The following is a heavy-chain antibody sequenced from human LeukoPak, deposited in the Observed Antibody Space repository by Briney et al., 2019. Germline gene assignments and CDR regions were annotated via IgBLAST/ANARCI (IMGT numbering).Heavy chain of an antibody. J-gene: IGHJ6*04. CDR2: VRSKSDAGTM. CDR3: GGRRV. V-gene: IGHV3-15*01. Sequence: GGSPRLSCTASGFNFRSAWMSWARQVPWKGLEWVGRVRSKSDAGTMDYAAHVQGRFSISRDDSKNMVYLDMNSLKTEDTAVYYCGGRRVWGNGTVVTVSS. CDR1: GFNFRSAW. D-gene: IGHD3-16*01.